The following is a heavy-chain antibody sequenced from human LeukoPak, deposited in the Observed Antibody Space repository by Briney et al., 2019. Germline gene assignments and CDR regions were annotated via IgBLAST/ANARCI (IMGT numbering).Heavy chain of an antibody. Sequence: ASVKVSCKVSGYTLTELSMHWMRQAPGKGLEWMGGFDPEDGETICAQKFQGRVTMNDDTSTDTAYMELSSLRSEDTAVYYCATDRRRWVPGAKEDAFDIWGQGTMVTVSS. CDR3: ATDRRRWVPGAKEDAFDI. V-gene: IGHV1-24*01. CDR1: GYTLTELS. CDR2: FDPEDGET. D-gene: IGHD1-26*01. J-gene: IGHJ3*02.